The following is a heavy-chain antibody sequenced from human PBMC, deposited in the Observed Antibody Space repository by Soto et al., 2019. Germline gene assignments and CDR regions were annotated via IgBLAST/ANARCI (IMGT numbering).Heavy chain of an antibody. CDR3: ARGQGEVLRYIDWPYMDV. CDR1: GGSFSGYY. J-gene: IGHJ6*03. D-gene: IGHD3-9*01. V-gene: IGHV4-34*01. CDR2: INHSGST. Sequence: SETLSLTCAVYGGSFSGYYWSWIRQPPGKGLEWIGEINHSGSTNYNPSLKSRVTISVDTSKNQFSLKLSSVTAADTAVYYCARGQGEVLRYIDWPYMDVWGKGTTVTVSS.